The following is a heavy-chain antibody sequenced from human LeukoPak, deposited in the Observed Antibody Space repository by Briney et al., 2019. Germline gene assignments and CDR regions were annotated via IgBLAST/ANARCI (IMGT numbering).Heavy chain of an antibody. Sequence: GGSLRLSCAASGFTFSSYGMHWVRQAPGKGLEWVAATWYDGSNKYYADSVKGRFTISRDNSKNTLYLQMSSLRAEDTAVYFCAKERVSDLDYWGQGTLVTVSS. V-gene: IGHV3-33*06. J-gene: IGHJ4*02. CDR2: TWYDGSNK. CDR1: GFTFSSYG. CDR3: AKERVSDLDY.